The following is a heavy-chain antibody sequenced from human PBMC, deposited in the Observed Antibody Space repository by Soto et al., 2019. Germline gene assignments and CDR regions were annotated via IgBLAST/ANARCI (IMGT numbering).Heavy chain of an antibody. D-gene: IGHD3-3*01. CDR3: ARDFAYFDS. Sequence: SETLSLTCNVSGGSISNYYWNWIRQPPGKRLEWIGYISGTGRTSYNPSLKSRVSISMDTSKNQFSLNLDSVTAADTAVYFCARDFAYFDSWGQGTLVTVSS. J-gene: IGHJ4*02. CDR2: ISGTGRT. V-gene: IGHV4-59*01. CDR1: GGSISNYY.